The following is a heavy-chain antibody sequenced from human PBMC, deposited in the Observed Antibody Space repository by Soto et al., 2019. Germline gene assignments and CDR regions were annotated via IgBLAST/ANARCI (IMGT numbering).Heavy chain of an antibody. CDR3: AGVSVYNWNYHYYYYGMDV. J-gene: IGHJ6*02. V-gene: IGHV1-69*12. D-gene: IGHD1-7*01. CDR2: IIPIFGTA. CDR1: GGTFSSYA. Sequence: QVQLVQSGAEVKKPGSSVKVSCKASGGTFSSYAISWVRQAPGQGLEWMGGIIPIFGTANYAQKFQGRVTITADESTSTAYMELSSLRSEDTAVYYCAGVSVYNWNYHYYYYGMDVWGQGTTVTVSS.